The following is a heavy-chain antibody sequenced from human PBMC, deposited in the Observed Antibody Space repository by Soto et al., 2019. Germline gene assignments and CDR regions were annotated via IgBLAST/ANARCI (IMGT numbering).Heavy chain of an antibody. Sequence: GGSLRLSCAASGFTFTKYSMNWVRQAPGKGLEWVSSISSTTNYICYGDSMKVRFTISRDNAKNSLYLEMNGLRAEDTAVYYCASETEDLTSNFDYWGQGTLVTVSS. V-gene: IGHV3-21*06. CDR2: ISSTTNYI. CDR3: ASETEDLTSNFDY. J-gene: IGHJ4*02. CDR1: GFTFTKYS.